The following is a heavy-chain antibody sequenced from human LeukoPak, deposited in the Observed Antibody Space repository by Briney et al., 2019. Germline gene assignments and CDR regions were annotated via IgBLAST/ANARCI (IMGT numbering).Heavy chain of an antibody. CDR3: AKAGSGHYYDY. CDR2: ITTDT. V-gene: IGHV3-23*01. J-gene: IGHJ4*02. CDR1: GFAFNSYD. Sequence: GGSLRLSCAASGFAFNSYDMTWVRRAPGKGLEWVSLITTDTYYADSVRGRFTISRDNSKNTLYLQMNSLRADDTAAYYCAKAGSGHYYDYWGQGTLVTVSS. D-gene: IGHD3-22*01.